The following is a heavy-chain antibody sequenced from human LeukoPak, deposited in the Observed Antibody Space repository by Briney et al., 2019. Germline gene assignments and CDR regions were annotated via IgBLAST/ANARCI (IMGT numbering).Heavy chain of an antibody. CDR1: GVSISSSHSY. V-gene: IGHV4-39*01. D-gene: IGHD3/OR15-3a*01. J-gene: IGHJ4*02. Sequence: PSETLSLTCTVSGVSISSSHSYWVWIRQPPGLGLVWIGSIYYTGNTYCNASLKSDVSISIDTSKNHFSLKHTSVTASDTAVYYCARQTGSGLFILPGGQGTVVTVSS. CDR3: ARQTGSGLFILP. CDR2: IYYTGNT.